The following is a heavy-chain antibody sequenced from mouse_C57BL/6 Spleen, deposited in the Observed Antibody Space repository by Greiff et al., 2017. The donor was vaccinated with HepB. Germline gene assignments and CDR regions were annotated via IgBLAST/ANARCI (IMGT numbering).Heavy chain of an antibody. CDR3: ARKFERRPRHYAIDY. J-gene: IGHJ4*01. V-gene: IGHV1-82*01. CDR2: IYPGDGDT. Sequence: VQLQQSGPELVKPGASVKISCKASGYAFSSSWMNWVKQRPGKGLEWIGRIYPGDGDTNYNGKFKGKATLTADKSSSTAYMQLSRLTSEDSAVYFCARKFERRPRHYAIDYWGQGTSVTVSS. D-gene: IGHD3-1*01. CDR1: GYAFSSSW.